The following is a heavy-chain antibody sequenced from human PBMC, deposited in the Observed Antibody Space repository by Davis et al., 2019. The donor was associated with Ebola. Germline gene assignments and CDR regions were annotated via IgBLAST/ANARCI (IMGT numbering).Heavy chain of an antibody. V-gene: IGHV3-23*01. J-gene: IGHJ4*02. CDR3: AKDIQGGSSYLDY. Sequence: GASLKISCAASGFTSSSYAMSWVRQAPGKGLEWVSAISGSGGTTYYADSVKGRFTISRDISKNTVYLQMNSLRVEDTAIYYCAKDIQGGSSYLDYWGQGTQVTVSS. CDR1: GFTSSSYA. CDR2: ISGSGGTT. D-gene: IGHD3-16*01.